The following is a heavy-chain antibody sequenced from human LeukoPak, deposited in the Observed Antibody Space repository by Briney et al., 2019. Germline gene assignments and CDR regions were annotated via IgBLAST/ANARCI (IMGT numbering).Heavy chain of an antibody. D-gene: IGHD3-10*01. J-gene: IGHJ4*02. V-gene: IGHV1-46*03. Sequence: ASVKVSCKASGYTFTSYYMHWVRQAPGQGLEWMGIINPSGGSTSYAQKFQGRVTMTRDTSTSTVYMELSSLRSEDTAAYYCAVGEEPATGYYWGQGTLVTVSS. CDR3: AVGEEPATGYY. CDR1: GYTFTSYY. CDR2: INPSGGST.